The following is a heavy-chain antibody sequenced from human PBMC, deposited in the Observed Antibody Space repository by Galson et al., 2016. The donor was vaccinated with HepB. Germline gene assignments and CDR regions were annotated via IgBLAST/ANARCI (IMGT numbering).Heavy chain of an antibody. J-gene: IGHJ5*02. CDR2: IIPVFGTA. D-gene: IGHD3-16*01. Sequence: SVKVSCRASGGTFSTYAIHWVRQAPGQGLEWMGKIIPVFGTANYAQNFQDRVTFTADESRSTAYMELSSLRPDDTAVYYCARDDYAYNWFDPWGQGTLATVSS. CDR3: ARDDYAYNWFDP. V-gene: IGHV1-69*13. CDR1: GGTFSTYA.